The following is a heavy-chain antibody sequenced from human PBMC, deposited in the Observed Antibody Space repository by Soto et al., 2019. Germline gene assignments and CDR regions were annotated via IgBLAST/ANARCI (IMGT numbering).Heavy chain of an antibody. CDR3: ARVVVVIPPGYYYAMDV. J-gene: IGHJ6*02. D-gene: IGHD3-22*01. CDR2: ITSSSDTI. CDR1: GFTFSSFH. V-gene: IGHV3-48*02. Sequence: GSLRLSCAASGFTFSSFHMNWVRQAPGRGLEWVAYITSSSDTIYYSDSVKGRFTISRDNGKNSLFLQMNSLRDEDTAVYYCARVVVVIPPGYYYAMDVWGQGTTVTVSS.